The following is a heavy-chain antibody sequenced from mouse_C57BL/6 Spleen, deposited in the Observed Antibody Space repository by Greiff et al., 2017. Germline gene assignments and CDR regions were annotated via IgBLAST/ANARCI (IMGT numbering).Heavy chain of an antibody. CDR3: AYYGSSYAY. Sequence: VQLKESGAELAKPGASVKLSCTASGYTFTSYWMHWVKQRPGQGLEWIGNINPSSGYTKYNQKFKDKATLTADKSSSTAYMQLSSLTYEDSAVYYCAYYGSSYAYWGQGTTLTVSS. CDR1: GYTFTSYW. D-gene: IGHD1-1*01. J-gene: IGHJ2*01. CDR2: INPSSGYT. V-gene: IGHV1-7*01.